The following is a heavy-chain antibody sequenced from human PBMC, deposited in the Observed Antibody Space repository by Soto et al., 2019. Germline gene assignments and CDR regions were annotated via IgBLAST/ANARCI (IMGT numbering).Heavy chain of an antibody. CDR1: GGSISSGGYY. Sequence: QVQLQESGPGLVKPSQTLSLTCTVSGGSISSGGYYWSWIRQHPGKGLEWIGYIYYSGSTYYNPSLKSRVTISVDTSKNQFSLKLSSLTAADTAVYYCASVGYYDGSGYNAFKIWGQGTMVTVSS. J-gene: IGHJ3*02. CDR3: ASVGYYDGSGYNAFKI. D-gene: IGHD3-22*01. CDR2: IYYSGST. V-gene: IGHV4-31*03.